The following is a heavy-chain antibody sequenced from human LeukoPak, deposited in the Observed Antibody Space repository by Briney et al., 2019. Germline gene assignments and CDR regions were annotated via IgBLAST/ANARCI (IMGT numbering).Heavy chain of an antibody. CDR3: ARSLGGWTKYYYYYMDV. J-gene: IGHJ6*03. Sequence: PETLSLTCTVSGGSISSYYWSWIRQPPGKGLEWIGYIYYSGSTNYNPSLKSRVTISVDTSKNQFSLKLSSVTAADTAVYYCARSLGGWTKYYYYYMDVWGKGTTVTISS. V-gene: IGHV4-59*01. D-gene: IGHD2-15*01. CDR1: GGSISSYY. CDR2: IYYSGST.